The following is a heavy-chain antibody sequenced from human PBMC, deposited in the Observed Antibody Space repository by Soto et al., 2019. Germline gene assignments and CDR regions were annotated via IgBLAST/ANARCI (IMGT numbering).Heavy chain of an antibody. V-gene: IGHV3-7*01. CDR2: LKQDGSEK. Sequence: PVGSLRLSCAASGFTFTSSWMSWVRQAPGKGLEWVANLKQDGSEKYYVDSVKGRFTISRDNAKNSLYLQMNSLRAEDTAVYYCARVESYDILTGYYTPQRFDYWGQGTLVTVSS. CDR3: ARVESYDILTGYYTPQRFDY. CDR1: GFTFTSSW. J-gene: IGHJ4*02. D-gene: IGHD3-9*01.